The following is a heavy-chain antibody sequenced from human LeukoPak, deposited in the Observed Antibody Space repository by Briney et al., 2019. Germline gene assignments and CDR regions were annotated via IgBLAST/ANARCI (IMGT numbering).Heavy chain of an antibody. Sequence: PSETLSLTCAVYGGSFSGYYWSWIRQPPGKGLEWVGDINHSGSTNYNPSLKSRVTISVDTSKNQSSLKLSYVTAADTAVYYCARGRVTMVRGVTKPYNWFDPWGQGTLVTVSS. D-gene: IGHD3-10*01. J-gene: IGHJ5*02. CDR2: INHSGST. CDR3: ARGRVTMVRGVTKPYNWFDP. CDR1: GGSFSGYY. V-gene: IGHV4-34*01.